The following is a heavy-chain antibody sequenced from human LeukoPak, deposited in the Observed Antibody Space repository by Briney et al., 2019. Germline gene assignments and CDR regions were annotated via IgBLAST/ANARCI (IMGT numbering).Heavy chain of an antibody. Sequence: GGSLRLSCAASGFTFSSYAMSWVRQAPGKGLEWVSAISGSGGSTYYADSVKGRFTISRDNSKNTLYLQMNSLRAEDTAVYYCPKAPTYYYGSGSDYNLNEGGYFDYWGQGTLVTVSS. CDR1: GFTFSSYA. V-gene: IGHV3-23*01. CDR3: PKAPTYYYGSGSDYNLNEGGYFDY. J-gene: IGHJ4*02. CDR2: ISGSGGST. D-gene: IGHD3-10*01.